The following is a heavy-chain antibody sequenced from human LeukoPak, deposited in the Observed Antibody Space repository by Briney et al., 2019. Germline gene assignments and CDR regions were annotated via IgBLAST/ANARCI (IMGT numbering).Heavy chain of an antibody. CDR1: GFTFSNYW. J-gene: IGHJ4*02. Sequence: GGSLRLSCAASGFTFSNYWMSWVRQAPGKGLEWVANIKQDGSDKYYVDSVKGRFTISRDNAKNSLYLQMDSLRAEDTAVYYCARDHNDGYFDYRAQGTLVTVSS. D-gene: IGHD1-1*01. CDR2: IKQDGSDK. CDR3: ARDHNDGYFDY. V-gene: IGHV3-7*01.